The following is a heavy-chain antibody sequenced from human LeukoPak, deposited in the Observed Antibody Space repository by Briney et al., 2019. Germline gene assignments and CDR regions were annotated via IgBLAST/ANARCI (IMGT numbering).Heavy chain of an antibody. V-gene: IGHV4-34*01. CDR1: GGSFSGYY. Sequence: SETLPLTCAVYGGSFSGYYWSWIRQPPGKGLEWIGEINHSGSTNYNPSLKSRVTISVDTSKNQFSLKLSSVTAADTAVYYCARKSSSWYRGGGYFDYWGQGTLVTVSS. D-gene: IGHD6-13*01. J-gene: IGHJ4*02. CDR2: INHSGST. CDR3: ARKSSSWYRGGGYFDY.